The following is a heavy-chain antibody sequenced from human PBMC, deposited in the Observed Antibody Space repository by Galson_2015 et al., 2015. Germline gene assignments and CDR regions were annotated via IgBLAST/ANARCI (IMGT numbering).Heavy chain of an antibody. J-gene: IGHJ4*02. CDR1: GYTFTSYG. CDR3: ARFIVVVVAATPELDY. CDR2: ISAYNGNT. Sequence: SVKVSCKASGYTFTSYGISWVRQAPGQGLEWMGWISAYNGNTNYAQKLQGRVTVTTDTSTSTAYMELRSLRSDDTAVYYCARFIVVVVAATPELDYWGQGTLVTVSS. D-gene: IGHD2-15*01. V-gene: IGHV1-18*01.